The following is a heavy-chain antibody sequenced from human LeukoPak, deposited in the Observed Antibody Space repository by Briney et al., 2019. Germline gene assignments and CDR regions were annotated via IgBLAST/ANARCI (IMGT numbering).Heavy chain of an antibody. CDR3: ARVEGDGGEDY. CDR1: GGTFSSYA. V-gene: IGHV1-69*04. D-gene: IGHD2-21*01. Sequence: SVKVSCKASGGTFSSYAISWVRQAPGQGLEWMGRIIPILGIANYAQKFQGRVAITADKSTSTAYMELSSLRSEDTAVYYCARVEGDGGEDYWGQGTLVTVSS. CDR2: IIPILGIA. J-gene: IGHJ4*02.